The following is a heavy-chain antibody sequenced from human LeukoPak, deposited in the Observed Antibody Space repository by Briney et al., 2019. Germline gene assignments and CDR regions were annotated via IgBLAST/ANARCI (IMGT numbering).Heavy chain of an antibody. J-gene: IGHJ5*02. CDR2: ISYDGTKT. V-gene: IGHV3-30*04. CDR3: ASSTTVAGTFWFDP. CDR1: GVTFSNYA. D-gene: IGHD6-19*01. Sequence: PGGSLRLSCTPSGVTFSNYALDWVRQAPGKELEWVAAISYDGTKTYYTDSVKGRFTISRDDPDNTLSLQMDSLRGEDMALYYCASSTTVAGTFWFDPWGQGTLVIVSS.